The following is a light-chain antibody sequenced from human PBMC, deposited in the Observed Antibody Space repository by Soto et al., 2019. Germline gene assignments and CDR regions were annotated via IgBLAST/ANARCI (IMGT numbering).Light chain of an antibody. CDR1: QSIVRS. Sequence: DIQMTQSPPSLSASVGDRVNITCRASQSIVRSLNWYQQKPGKVPKLLIYAASTLQTGVPSRFSGSGSDTDFTLTISSLVPEDFTTYYCQQTHDPPYIFGQGTKLDIK. CDR2: AAS. CDR3: QQTHDPPYI. V-gene: IGKV1-39*01. J-gene: IGKJ2*01.